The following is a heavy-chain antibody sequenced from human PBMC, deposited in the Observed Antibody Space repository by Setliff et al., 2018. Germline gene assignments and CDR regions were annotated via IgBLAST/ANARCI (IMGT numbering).Heavy chain of an antibody. CDR1: GFTVSSNY. V-gene: IGHV3-66*01. CDR3: ARGKIRITMIVVPTGGAFDI. D-gene: IGHD3-22*01. CDR2: IYSGGST. Sequence: PGGSLRLSCAASGFTVSSNYMSWVRQAPGKGLEWVSVIYSGGSTYYADSVKGRFTISRDNSKNTLYLQMNSLRAEDTAVYYCARGKIRITMIVVPTGGAFDIWGQGTMVTVSS. J-gene: IGHJ3*02.